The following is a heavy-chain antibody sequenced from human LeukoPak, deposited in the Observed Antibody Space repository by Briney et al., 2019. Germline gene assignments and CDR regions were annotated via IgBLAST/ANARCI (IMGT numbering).Heavy chain of an antibody. CDR1: GFSFGSYW. V-gene: IGHV3-74*01. CDR2: INDDGSST. CDR3: ARGMLSFHNAFIL. Sequence: GGSLRLSCAASGFSFGSYWMHWVRQDSGKGLVWVSHINDDGSSTSHADSVKGRFTISRDNADNTLYLQMNSLRVEDTAVYYCARGMLSFHNAFILWGQGTMSTVSS. J-gene: IGHJ3*01. D-gene: IGHD2-8*01.